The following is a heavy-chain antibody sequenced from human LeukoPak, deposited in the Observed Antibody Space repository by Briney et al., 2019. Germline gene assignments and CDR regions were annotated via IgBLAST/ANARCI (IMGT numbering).Heavy chain of an antibody. V-gene: IGHV1-46*01. CDR2: INPSGGTT. CDR1: GYTCTSYY. D-gene: IGHD5-12*01. CDR3: ARTRGYSDYELDY. J-gene: IGHJ4*02. Sequence: ASVKVSCKTSGYTCTSYYMHWVRQAPGQGLEWMGIINPSGGTTRRAQRFQGRVTMTRDTSTSTVYMELSSLRSEDTAVYYCARTRGYSDYELDYWGQGPLVTVSS.